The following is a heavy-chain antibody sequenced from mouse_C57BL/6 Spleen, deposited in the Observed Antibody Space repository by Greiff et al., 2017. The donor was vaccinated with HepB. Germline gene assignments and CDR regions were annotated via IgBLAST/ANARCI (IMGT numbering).Heavy chain of an antibody. Sequence: EVQLQQSGAELVRPGASVKLSCIASGFNIKDYYMHWVKQRPEQGLEWIGRIDPEDGDTEYAPKFQGKATMTADTSSNTAYLQLSSLTSEDTAVYYCTTGGVVATRGFAYWGQGTLVTVSA. CDR3: TTGGVVATRGFAY. D-gene: IGHD1-1*01. J-gene: IGHJ3*01. V-gene: IGHV14-1*01. CDR1: GFNIKDYY. CDR2: IDPEDGDT.